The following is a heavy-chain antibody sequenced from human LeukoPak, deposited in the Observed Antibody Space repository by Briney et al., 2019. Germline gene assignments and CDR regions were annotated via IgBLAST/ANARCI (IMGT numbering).Heavy chain of an antibody. Sequence: PGGSLRLSCAASGFTFSSYSMNWVLQAPGKGLEWVSYISSNSSTIYYADSVKGRFTISRDNAKNSLYLQMNSLRAEDTAVYYCARDEDYYGSGSYTAPDAFDIWGQGTMVTVSS. CDR3: ARDEDYYGSGSYTAPDAFDI. J-gene: IGHJ3*02. V-gene: IGHV3-48*01. D-gene: IGHD3-10*01. CDR1: GFTFSSYS. CDR2: ISSNSSTI.